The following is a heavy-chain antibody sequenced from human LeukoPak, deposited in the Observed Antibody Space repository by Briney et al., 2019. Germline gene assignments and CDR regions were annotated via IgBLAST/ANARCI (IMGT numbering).Heavy chain of an antibody. CDR1: GGSISSSSYY. CDR2: IYYSGST. CDR3: ARTSHCSSTSCSQTYYFDY. D-gene: IGHD2-2*01. Sequence: SETLSLTCTVSGGSISSSSYYWGWIRQPPGKGLEWIGSIYYSGSTYYNPSLKSRVTISVDTSKNQFSLKLSSVTAADTAVYYCARTSHCSSTSCSQTYYFDYWGQGTLVTVSS. J-gene: IGHJ4*02. V-gene: IGHV4-39*07.